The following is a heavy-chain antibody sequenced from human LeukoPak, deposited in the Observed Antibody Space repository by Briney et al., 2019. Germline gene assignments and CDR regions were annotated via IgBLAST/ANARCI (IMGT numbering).Heavy chain of an antibody. D-gene: IGHD3-3*01. Sequence: SETLSLTCTVSGGSISSYYWSWIRQPQGKGLEWIGYIYYSGSTNYNPSLKSRVTISVDTSKNQFSLKLSSVTAADTAVYYCARGNYDFWSGYSDYWGQGTLVTVSS. CDR2: IYYSGST. CDR3: ARGNYDFWSGYSDY. CDR1: GGSISSYY. J-gene: IGHJ4*02. V-gene: IGHV4-59*01.